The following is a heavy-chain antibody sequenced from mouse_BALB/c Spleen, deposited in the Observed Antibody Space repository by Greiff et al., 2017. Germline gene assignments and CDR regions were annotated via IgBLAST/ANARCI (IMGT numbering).Heavy chain of an antibody. CDR2: IRNRANGYTN. J-gene: IGHJ2*01. CDR1: GFTFTGYY. V-gene: IGHV7-3*02. CDR3: ARYMGDYFDY. Sequence: EVKVVEPGGGLVKPGGSLRLSCATSGFTFTGYYMSWVRQPPGKALEWLGFIRNRANGYTNEYNASVKGRFTISRDNSQSILYLQMNTLRAYDSASYYCARYMGDYFDYWGQGTTLTVSS.